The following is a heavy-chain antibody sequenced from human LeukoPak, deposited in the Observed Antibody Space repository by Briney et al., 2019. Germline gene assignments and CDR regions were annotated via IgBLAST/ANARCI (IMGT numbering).Heavy chain of an antibody. CDR1: GFTFSSYG. Sequence: GGSLRLSCAASGFTFSSYGMHWVRQAPGKGLEWVAFIRYDGSNKYYAGSVKGRFTISRDNSKNTLYLQMNSLRAEDTAVYYCAKRYCSSTSCYVDAFDIWGQGTMVTVSS. V-gene: IGHV3-30*02. CDR3: AKRYCSSTSCYVDAFDI. CDR2: IRYDGSNK. J-gene: IGHJ3*02. D-gene: IGHD2-2*01.